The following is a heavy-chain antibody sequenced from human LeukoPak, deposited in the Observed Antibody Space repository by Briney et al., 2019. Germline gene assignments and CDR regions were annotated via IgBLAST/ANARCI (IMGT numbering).Heavy chain of an antibody. V-gene: IGHV3-23*01. J-gene: IGHJ4*02. CDR2: ISGSGGST. D-gene: IGHD3-9*01. Sequence: GGSLRLSCAASGFTFSSYAMSWVRQAPGKGLEWVSAISGSGGSTYYADSVKGRFTISRDNSKNTLYLQMNSLRAEDTAVYYCAKWGDYDILTGYYVSDFWGQGTLVTVSS. CDR3: AKWGDYDILTGYYVSDF. CDR1: GFTFSSYA.